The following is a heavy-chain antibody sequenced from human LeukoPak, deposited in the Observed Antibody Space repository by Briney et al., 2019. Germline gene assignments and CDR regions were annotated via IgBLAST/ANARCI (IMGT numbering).Heavy chain of an antibody. Sequence: ASVKVSCKASGYTFTSYGISWVRQAPGQGLEWMGWISAYNGNTNYAQKLQGRVTMTTDTSTSTAYMELRSLRSDDTAVYYCVRDTTPTSGYYYPDAFHFWAKGQWSPSL. D-gene: IGHD3-22*01. J-gene: IGHJ3*01. CDR1: GYTFTSYG. V-gene: IGHV1-18*01. CDR3: VRDTTPTSGYYYPDAFHF. CDR2: ISAYNGNT.